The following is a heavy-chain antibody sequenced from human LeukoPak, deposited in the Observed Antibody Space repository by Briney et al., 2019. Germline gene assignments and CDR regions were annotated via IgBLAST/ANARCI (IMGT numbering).Heavy chain of an antibody. CDR2: ISYDGSNK. J-gene: IGHJ3*02. D-gene: IGHD6-13*01. Sequence: PAGGSLRLSCAASGFTFSSYGMHWVRQAPGKGLEWVAVISYDGSNKYYADSVKGRFTISRDNSKNTLYLQMNSLRAEDTAVYYCAKDLRLVAAAGIDAFDIWGQGTMVTVSS. V-gene: IGHV3-30*18. CDR3: AKDLRLVAAAGIDAFDI. CDR1: GFTFSSYG.